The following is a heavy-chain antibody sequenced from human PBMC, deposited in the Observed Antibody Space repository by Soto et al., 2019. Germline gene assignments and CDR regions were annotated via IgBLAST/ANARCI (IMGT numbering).Heavy chain of an antibody. J-gene: IGHJ6*02. D-gene: IGHD1-1*01. CDR1: GFTFSSYG. CDR3: ARDGNGIPSNGDYGMDV. CDR2: IWYDGSNK. V-gene: IGHV3-33*01. Sequence: QVQLVESGGGVVQPGRSPRLSCAASGFTFSSYGMHWVRQAPGKGLEWVAVIWYDGSNKYYADSVKGRFTISRDNSKNTLYLQMNSLRAEDTAVYYCARDGNGIPSNGDYGMDVWGQGTTVTVSS.